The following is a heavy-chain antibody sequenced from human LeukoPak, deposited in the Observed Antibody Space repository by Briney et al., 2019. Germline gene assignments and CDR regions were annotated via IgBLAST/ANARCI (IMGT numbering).Heavy chain of an antibody. V-gene: IGHV4-4*07. D-gene: IGHD3-22*01. CDR2: IYTRGST. Sequence: SESLSLTCTVSGGSISSYYWSWIRQPAGKGLEWIGRIYTRGSTNYNPSLKSRVTMSVDTSKNQFSLKLSSVTAADTAVYYCAGEGHYYDSSGYYYGGEDYWGQGTLVTVSS. CDR1: GGSISSYY. J-gene: IGHJ4*02. CDR3: AGEGHYYDSSGYYYGGEDY.